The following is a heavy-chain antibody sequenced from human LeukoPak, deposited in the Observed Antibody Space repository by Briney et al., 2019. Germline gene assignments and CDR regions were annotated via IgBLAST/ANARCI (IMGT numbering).Heavy chain of an antibody. V-gene: IGHV1-69*01. CDR1: GGTFSSYA. CDR3: ARDLDTAMVTFDH. J-gene: IGHJ4*02. Sequence: GSSVKVSCKASGGTFSSYAISWVRQAPGQGLEWMGGIIPIFGTANYAQKFQGRVTITADESTSTAYMELSSLRSEDTAMYYCARDLDTAMVTFDHWGQGTLVTVSS. CDR2: IIPIFGTA. D-gene: IGHD5-18*01.